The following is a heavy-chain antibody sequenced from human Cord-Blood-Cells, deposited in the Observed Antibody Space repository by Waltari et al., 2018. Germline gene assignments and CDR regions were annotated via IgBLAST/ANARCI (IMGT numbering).Heavy chain of an antibody. V-gene: IGHV1-3*01. J-gene: IGHJ4*02. CDR3: ARDRCTNGVCYFDY. CDR2: INAGNGNT. Sequence: QVQLVQSGAEVKKPGASVKVSCKASGYTFTSYAMHWVRQAPGQRLEWMGWINAGNGNTKYSQKVQGRVTITRDTSASTAYMELSSLRSEDTAVYYCARDRCTNGVCYFDYWGQGTLVTVSS. CDR1: GYTFTSYA. D-gene: IGHD2-8*01.